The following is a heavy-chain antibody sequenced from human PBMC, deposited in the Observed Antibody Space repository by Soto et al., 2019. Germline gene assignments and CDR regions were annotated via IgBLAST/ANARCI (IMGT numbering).Heavy chain of an antibody. CDR2: IYNGGST. Sequence: QVQLQESGPGLVKPSQTLSLTCTVSGGSISTVNYWWSWIRQSPDMGLEWIGHIYNGGSTYNNPSLERXXTXSXXTSKNQLSLTLSSVSAADTAGFYCARGPSGDKVDSWGQGTLVTVSS. CDR3: ARGPSGDKVDS. D-gene: IGHD7-27*01. CDR1: GGSISTVNYW. J-gene: IGHJ4*02. V-gene: IGHV4-30-4*01.